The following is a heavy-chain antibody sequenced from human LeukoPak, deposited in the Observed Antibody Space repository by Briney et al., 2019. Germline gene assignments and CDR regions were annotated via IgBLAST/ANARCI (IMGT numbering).Heavy chain of an antibody. CDR1: GGTFSSYA. J-gene: IGHJ6*03. D-gene: IGHD2-2*01. CDR3: ARLPLGYCSSTTCYHYYYMDV. Sequence: SVKVSCKASGGTFSSYAISWVRQAPGQGLEWMGRIIPIFGTANYAQKFQGRVTITADESTSTAYMELSSLRSEDTAIYYCARLPLGYCSSTTCYHYYYMDVWGKGTTVTVSS. V-gene: IGHV1-69*13. CDR2: IIPIFGTA.